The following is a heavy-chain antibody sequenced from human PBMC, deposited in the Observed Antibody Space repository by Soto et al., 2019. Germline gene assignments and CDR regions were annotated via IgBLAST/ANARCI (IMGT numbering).Heavy chain of an antibody. CDR2: IWYEGSNK. V-gene: IGHV3-33*01. CDR1: GFTFSSYG. D-gene: IGHD2-21*02. Sequence: QVQLVESGGGVVQPGRSLRLSCAASGFTFSSYGMHWVRQAPGKGLEWVAVIWYEGSNKYYADSVKGRFTISRDNSKNTLYLQMNSLRVEDTAGYYCARGGEVIVTAFRRPLYYYYMDVWGKGTTVTVSS. J-gene: IGHJ6*03. CDR3: ARGGEVIVTAFRRPLYYYYMDV.